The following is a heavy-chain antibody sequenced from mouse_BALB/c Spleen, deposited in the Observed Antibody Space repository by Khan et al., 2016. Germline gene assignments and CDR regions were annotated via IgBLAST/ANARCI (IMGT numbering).Heavy chain of an antibody. J-gene: IGHJ2*01. D-gene: IGHD1-1*01. CDR3: ARHVTTVVADY. CDR1: GFTFSSYG. CDR2: ISSGGSYT. V-gene: IGHV5-6*01. Sequence: EVELVESGGDLVKPGGSLKLSCAASGFTFSSYGMSWVRQTPDKRLEWVATISSGGSYTYYPDSVKGRFTISSDNAKNTLYLQMSSLKSEDTAMDYCARHVTTVVADYWGQGTTLPCSS.